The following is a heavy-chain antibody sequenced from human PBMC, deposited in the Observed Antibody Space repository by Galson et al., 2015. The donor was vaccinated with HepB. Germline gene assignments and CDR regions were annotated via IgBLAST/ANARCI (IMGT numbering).Heavy chain of an antibody. CDR2: INRGNGNT. CDR3: ARVSRLEAPDNLDY. J-gene: IGHJ4*02. Sequence: SVKVSCKGSGYTFTSYALQWVRQAPGQRLEWMGWINRGNGNTDYSQKFQGRVTITRDTSASTAYMELSSLRSEDSAVYYCARVSRLEAPDNLDYWGQGTLVTVSS. D-gene: IGHD1-1*01. V-gene: IGHV1-3*01. CDR1: GYTFTSYA.